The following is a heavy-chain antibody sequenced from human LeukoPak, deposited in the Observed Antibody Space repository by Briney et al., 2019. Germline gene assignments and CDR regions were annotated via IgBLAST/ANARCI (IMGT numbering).Heavy chain of an antibody. J-gene: IGHJ6*04. CDR1: GHSISTGYY. V-gene: IGHV4-38-2*01. CDR2: MSHNRGT. Sequence: PSETLSLTCAVSGHSISTGYYWGWIRQPPGKGLEWIGSMSHNRGTYYNPSLKSRVTISMDTSKNQISLRLTSVTAADTAVYYCASYYASGVSAYNYYGRDVWGKGTTVTVSS. D-gene: IGHD3-10*01. CDR3: ASYYASGVSAYNYYGRDV.